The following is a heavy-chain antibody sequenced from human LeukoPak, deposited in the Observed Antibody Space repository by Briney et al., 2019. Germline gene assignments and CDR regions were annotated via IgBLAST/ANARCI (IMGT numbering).Heavy chain of an antibody. CDR1: GFTFSDSY. V-gene: IGHV3-11*01. CDR3: SRDPRVLDY. CDR2: IGPSGNFI. J-gene: IGHJ4*02. Sequence: GGSLRLSCEASGFTFSDSYMSRLRQPPGKGLESISYIGPSGNFINYADSVKGRFTISRDNAKKSLYLQINSLRAEDTAVYYCSRDPRVLDYWGQGTLVTVSS.